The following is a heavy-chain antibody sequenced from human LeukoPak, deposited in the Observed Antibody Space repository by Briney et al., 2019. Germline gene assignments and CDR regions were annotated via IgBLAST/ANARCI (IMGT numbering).Heavy chain of an antibody. D-gene: IGHD2-8*02. V-gene: IGHV3-74*01. CDR1: GFTLSDYW. CDR3: TRVQAGRSGLMDV. CDR2: IDPDGSTT. Sequence: GGPLRLSCAASGFTLSDYWMHWVRQVPGEGLVWVSRIDPDGSTTNYADSVKGRFTTSRDNAKNTLYLQMNSLRAEDTALYYCTRVQAGRSGLMDVWGRGTTVTVSS. J-gene: IGHJ6*02.